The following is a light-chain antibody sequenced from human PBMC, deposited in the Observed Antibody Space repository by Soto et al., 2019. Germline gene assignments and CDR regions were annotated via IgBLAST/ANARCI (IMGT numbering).Light chain of an antibody. CDR1: QSVSSSS. V-gene: IGKV3-20*01. J-gene: IGKJ4*01. Sequence: EFVLTQSPETLSLSPGERATLSCRASQSVSSSSLAWYQQKPGQAPRLLIYGASNRAAGIPDSFRGSGSGTDFTLTISRLEPEDFAVYYCQHYGSSSLTFGGGTKVEIK. CDR2: GAS. CDR3: QHYGSSSLT.